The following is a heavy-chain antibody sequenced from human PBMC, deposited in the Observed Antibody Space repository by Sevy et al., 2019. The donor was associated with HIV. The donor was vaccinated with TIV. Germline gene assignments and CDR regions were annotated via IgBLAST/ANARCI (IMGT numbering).Heavy chain of an antibody. Sequence: GGSLRLSCAASGFTFSSYAMSWVRQAPGKGLEWVSTISSRGGSTYYADSVKGRFTISRDNSKNTLSLPMNSLRAEDTALYYCAKAGVAVAGTFDLFYFDYWGQGTLVTVSS. J-gene: IGHJ4*02. V-gene: IGHV3-23*01. D-gene: IGHD6-19*01. CDR1: GFTFSSYA. CDR3: AKAGVAVAGTFDLFYFDY. CDR2: ISSRGGST.